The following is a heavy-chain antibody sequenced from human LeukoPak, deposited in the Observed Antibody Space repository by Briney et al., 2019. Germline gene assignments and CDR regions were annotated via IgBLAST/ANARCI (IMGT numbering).Heavy chain of an antibody. J-gene: IGHJ4*02. D-gene: IGHD5-24*01. V-gene: IGHV3-53*01. Sequence: GGSLRLSCAASGFTVSSNYMSWVRQVPGKGLEWVSVIYSGGSTYYADSVKGRFTISRDNAKNSLYLQMNSLRAEDTAIYYCTRVGYIDEGIDYWGQGTLVTVSS. CDR2: IYSGGST. CDR3: TRVGYIDEGIDY. CDR1: GFTVSSNY.